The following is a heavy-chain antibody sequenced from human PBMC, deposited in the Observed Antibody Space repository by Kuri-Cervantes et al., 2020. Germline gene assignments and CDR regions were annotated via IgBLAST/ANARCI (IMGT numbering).Heavy chain of an antibody. CDR2: IYHSGNT. Sequence: SETLSLTCTISGYSISSDYYWDWIRQPPGKGLEWIGSIYHSGNTYYNPSLKSRVTISVDTSKNQFSLRFTSVTAADTAVYHCARIIPPRATRIKFYYYGMDVWGQGTTVTVSS. CDR1: GYSISSDYY. J-gene: IGHJ6*02. V-gene: IGHV4-38-2*02. D-gene: IGHD3-3*01. CDR3: ARIIPPRATRIKFYYYGMDV.